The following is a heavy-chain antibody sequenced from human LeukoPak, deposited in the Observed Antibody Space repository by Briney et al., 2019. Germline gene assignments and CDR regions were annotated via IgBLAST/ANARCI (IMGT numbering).Heavy chain of an antibody. CDR3: AREPLGSGWFDP. CDR2: INPNSGDT. V-gene: IGHV1-2*02. CDR1: GYTFTGYY. J-gene: IGHJ5*02. Sequence: ASVKVSCKASGYTFTGYYMHWVRQAPGQGLEWMGWINPNSGDTNYAQKFQGRGTMTRDTSISTAYMELSRLRSDDTAVYYCAREPLGSGWFDPWGQGTLVTVSS. D-gene: IGHD1-14*01.